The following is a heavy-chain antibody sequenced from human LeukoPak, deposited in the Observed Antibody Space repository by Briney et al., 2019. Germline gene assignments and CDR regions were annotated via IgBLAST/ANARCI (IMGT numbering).Heavy chain of an antibody. CDR2: IVVGSGNT. D-gene: IGHD3-22*01. V-gene: IGHV1-58*01. J-gene: IGHJ4*02. CDR3: AASPDYYDSSGYSYYFDY. CDR1: GFTVTSSA. Sequence: SVKVSCKASGFTVTSSAVQWVRQARGQRLEWIGWIVVGSGNTNYAQKFQERVTITRDMSTSTAYMELSSLRSEDTAVYYCAASPDYYDSSGYSYYFDYWGQGTLVTVSS.